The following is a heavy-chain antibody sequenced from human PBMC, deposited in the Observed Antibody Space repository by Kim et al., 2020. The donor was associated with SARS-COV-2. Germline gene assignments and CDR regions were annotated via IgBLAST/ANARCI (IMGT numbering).Heavy chain of an antibody. D-gene: IGHD3-22*01. Sequence: TYYNPSLTSRVTISVDTSKNQFSLKLSSVTAADTAVYYCARRAQDRTFDYWGQGTLVTVSS. CDR2: T. CDR3: ARRAQDRTFDY. V-gene: IGHV4-39*01. J-gene: IGHJ4*02.